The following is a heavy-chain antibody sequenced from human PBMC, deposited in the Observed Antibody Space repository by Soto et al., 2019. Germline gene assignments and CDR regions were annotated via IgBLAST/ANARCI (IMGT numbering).Heavy chain of an antibody. Sequence: GESLKISCKGSGYSFTSYWIGWVRQMPGKGLEWMGIIYPGDSDTRYSPTFQGQVTISANNSISTAYLQWGSLKASDNAMYYCARVLRYYDFSSDSYYYYMDVWGKGTTVTVSS. J-gene: IGHJ6*03. V-gene: IGHV5-51*01. CDR1: GYSFTSYW. CDR3: ARVLRYYDFSSDSYYYYMDV. D-gene: IGHD3-3*01. CDR2: IYPGDSDT.